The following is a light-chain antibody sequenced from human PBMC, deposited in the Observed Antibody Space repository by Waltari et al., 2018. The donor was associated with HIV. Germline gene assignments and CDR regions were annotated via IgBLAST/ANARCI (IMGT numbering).Light chain of an antibody. CDR3: QTWDSNIL. V-gene: IGLV3-1*01. J-gene: IGLJ2*01. CDR2: QDD. Sequence: SYELTQPPSVSVSPGQTASLTCSGDKLGDKYACWYQQKQGQSPVLVIYQDDKRPSGIPERFSGSNSGNTATLTISGTQAMDEADYYCQTWDSNILFGGGTKLTVL. CDR1: KLGDKY.